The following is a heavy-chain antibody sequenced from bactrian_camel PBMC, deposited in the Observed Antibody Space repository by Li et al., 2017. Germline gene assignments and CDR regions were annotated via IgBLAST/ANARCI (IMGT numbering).Heavy chain of an antibody. V-gene: IGHV3S1*01. Sequence: HVQLVESGGGSVQAGGSLRLSCAASGYTYNRNCMAWFRQAPGKEREGVARIATGSGNTYYADSVKGRFTISQDNAKNTVYLQMNSLKPEDTAMYYCAAARWQVHGDCSPALEGTDFSVWGQGTQ. J-gene: IGHJ6*01. D-gene: IGHD3*01. CDR2: IATGSGNT. CDR3: AAARWQVHGDCSPALEGTDFSV. CDR1: GYTYNRNC.